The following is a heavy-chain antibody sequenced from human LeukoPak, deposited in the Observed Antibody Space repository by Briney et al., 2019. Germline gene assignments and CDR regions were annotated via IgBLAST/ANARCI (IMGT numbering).Heavy chain of an antibody. J-gene: IGHJ4*02. D-gene: IGHD6-13*01. Sequence: GGSLRLSCVGSGFTFARHALTWVRQAPGKGLEWVSTISGGGGSTHYADSVKGRFTISRDNSKDTVFLQMNNLRAEDTAIYYCAREGCSCTSNSCFDYFGYWGQGTLVTVSS. CDR2: ISGGGGST. CDR3: AREGCSCTSNSCFDYFGY. CDR1: GFTFARHA. V-gene: IGHV3-23*01.